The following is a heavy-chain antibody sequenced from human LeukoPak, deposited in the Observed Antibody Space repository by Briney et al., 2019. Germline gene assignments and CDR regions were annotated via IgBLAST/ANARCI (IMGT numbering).Heavy chain of an antibody. V-gene: IGHV7-4-1*02. D-gene: IGHD5-12*01. J-gene: IGHJ6*02. CDR1: GYTFTTYT. Sequence: ASVKVSCRASGYTFTTYTMNWVRQAPGQGLEWMGWINTNTGNPTYAQGFTGRFVFSLDTSVSTAYLRISSLKAEDTVVYYCAREGYLYGMDVWGQGTTVAVSS. CDR3: AREGYLYGMDV. CDR2: INTNTGNP.